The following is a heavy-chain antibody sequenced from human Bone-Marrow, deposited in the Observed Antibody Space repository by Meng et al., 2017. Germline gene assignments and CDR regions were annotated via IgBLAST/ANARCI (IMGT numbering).Heavy chain of an antibody. CDR1: GYSFTSYW. CDR3: ARAGHGPYCSGGTCYHFGFYY. CDR2: IFPEDSNI. D-gene: IGHD2-15*01. J-gene: IGHJ4*02. V-gene: IGHV5-51*07. Sequence: GESLKISCKGSGYSFTSYWIGWVHQTPGKGLEWMGIIFPEDSNIRYSPSIQGQVTIAADKSLSTAYLQWSSLKASDTAVYFCARAGHGPYCSGGTCYHFGFYYWGQGRLVTVSS.